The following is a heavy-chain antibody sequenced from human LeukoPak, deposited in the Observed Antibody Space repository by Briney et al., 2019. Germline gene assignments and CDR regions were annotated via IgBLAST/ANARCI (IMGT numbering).Heavy chain of an antibody. CDR3: ARVYRQYDGFDV. D-gene: IGHD1-26*01. CDR2: INPHSGGT. J-gene: IGHJ3*01. Sequence: ASVKVSCKASGYTFTDYYIHWVRQAPGQAPECVGWINPHSGGTNYAQRFRGRVTMTRDTSLNDAYMELSGLTVDDTAVFYCARVYRQYDGFDVWGQGT. V-gene: IGHV1-2*02. CDR1: GYTFTDYY.